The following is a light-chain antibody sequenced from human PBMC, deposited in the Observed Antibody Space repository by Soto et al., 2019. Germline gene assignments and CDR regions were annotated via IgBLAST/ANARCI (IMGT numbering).Light chain of an antibody. V-gene: IGKV3-15*01. Sequence: EVVMTQSPATLSVSPGERATLSCRASHSVSSSLAWYQQKPVQAPRLLISGASTRAAGIPARFSGSGSGTEFTLTISSLQSEDFAVYYCQQYNNWPPITFGQGTRLE. J-gene: IGKJ5*01. CDR1: HSVSSS. CDR2: GAS. CDR3: QQYNNWPPIT.